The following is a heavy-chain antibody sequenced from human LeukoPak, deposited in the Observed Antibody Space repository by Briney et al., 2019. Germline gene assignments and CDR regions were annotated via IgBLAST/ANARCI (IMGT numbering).Heavy chain of an antibody. J-gene: IGHJ4*02. CDR3: ARALYSAGWYSDY. D-gene: IGHD6-19*01. CDR2: INDSGGTT. CDR1: GFIFSSYA. Sequence: GGSLRLSCAASGFIFSSYAMSWVRQAPGKGLEWVSGINDSGGTTFYADSVKGRITISRDNSKNTVYVQMNSLRGEDTGVYYCARALYSAGWYSDYSGQGTLVTVSS. V-gene: IGHV3-23*01.